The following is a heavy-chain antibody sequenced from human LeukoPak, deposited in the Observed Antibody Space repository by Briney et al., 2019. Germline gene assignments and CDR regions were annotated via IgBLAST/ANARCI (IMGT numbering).Heavy chain of an antibody. CDR2: IKQDGSQK. CDR1: GFTFSSYW. Sequence: GGSLRLSCAASGFTFSSYWMSWVRQAPGKGLEWVANIKQDGSQKYYVDSVKGRFSISRDNAKNSLYLQMNSLRAEDTAVYYCARGAGGSWYMGFGYWGQGTPVTVSS. J-gene: IGHJ4*02. D-gene: IGHD6-13*01. V-gene: IGHV3-7*04. CDR3: ARGAGGSWYMGFGY.